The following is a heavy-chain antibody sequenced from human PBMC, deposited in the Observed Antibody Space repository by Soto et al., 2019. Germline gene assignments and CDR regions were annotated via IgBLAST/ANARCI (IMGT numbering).Heavy chain of an antibody. CDR1: GASIISSSYY. CDR3: ARERLAVAGKGGWFDP. CDR2: INYSGST. D-gene: IGHD6-19*01. V-gene: IGHV4-39*02. Sequence: PSETLSLTCTVSGASIISSSYYWGWIRQPPGKGLEWIGSINYSGSTYYNPSLKSRVTISADMSKNQSSLKLRSVTAADTAVYYCARERLAVAGKGGWFDPWGQETLVTVSS. J-gene: IGHJ5*02.